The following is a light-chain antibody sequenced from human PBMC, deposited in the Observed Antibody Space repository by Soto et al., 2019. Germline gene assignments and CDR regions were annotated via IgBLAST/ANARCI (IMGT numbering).Light chain of an antibody. V-gene: IGKV3-11*01. CDR2: DAS. J-gene: IGKJ4*01. CDR1: QSVSSY. CDR3: QHRSNWPLT. Sequence: EIVLTQSPATLSLSPGERATLSCRTSQSVSSYLAWYQQKPGQAPRLLIYDASNRATGIPARFSGSGSGTDFTLTISSLEPEDFAVYYCQHRSNWPLTFGGGTKVEIK.